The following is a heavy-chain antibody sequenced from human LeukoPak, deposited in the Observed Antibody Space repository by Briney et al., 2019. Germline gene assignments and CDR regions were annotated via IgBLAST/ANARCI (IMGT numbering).Heavy chain of an antibody. V-gene: IGHV4-30-2*01. D-gene: IGHD3-3*01. J-gene: IGHJ5*02. CDR3: ARVPGVSTWFDP. CDR2: IYHSGST. Sequence: SQTLSLTCAVSGGSISSGGYSWSWIRQPPGKGLEWIGYIYHSGSTYYNPSLKSRVTISVDRSKNQFSLKLSSVTAADTAVYYCARVPGVSTWFDPWGQGTLVTVSS. CDR1: GGSISSGGYS.